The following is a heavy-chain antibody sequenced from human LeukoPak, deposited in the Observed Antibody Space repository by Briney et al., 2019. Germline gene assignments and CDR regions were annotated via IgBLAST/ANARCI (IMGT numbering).Heavy chain of an antibody. CDR3: ARDRTAGFDY. J-gene: IGHJ4*02. V-gene: IGHV3-48*04. Sequence: GGSLRLSCAASGFTFSSYSMNWVRQAPGKGLEWVSYISSSSSTIYYADSVKGRFTISRDNAKNSLYLQMNSLRAEDTAVYYCARDRTAGFDYWGQGTLVTVSS. CDR2: ISSSSSTI. CDR1: GFTFSSYS.